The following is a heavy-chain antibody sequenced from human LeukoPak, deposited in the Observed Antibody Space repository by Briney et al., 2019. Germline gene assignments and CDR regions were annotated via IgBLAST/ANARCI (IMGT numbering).Heavy chain of an antibody. CDR3: ARVVDGSGSYAAHFDY. D-gene: IGHD3-10*01. CDR2: IYSDGITT. J-gene: IGHJ4*02. V-gene: IGHV3-74*01. Sequence: GRSLRLSCAASGFTFSSYWMHWVRQAPGKGLVWVSRIYSDGITTTYADSVKGRFTISRDNAKNSLYLQMNSLRAEDTAVYYCARVVDGSGSYAAHFDYWGQGTLVTVSS. CDR1: GFTFSSYW.